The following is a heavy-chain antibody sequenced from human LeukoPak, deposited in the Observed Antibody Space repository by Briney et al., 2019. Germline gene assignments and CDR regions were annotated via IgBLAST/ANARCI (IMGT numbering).Heavy chain of an antibody. J-gene: IGHJ6*02. D-gene: IGHD3-16*01. CDR2: INDNGNVN. CDR3: ARGGGLDV. CDR1: GFTFSSYW. V-gene: IGHV3-7*03. Sequence: PGGSLRLSCAAFGFTFSSYWMNWARQAPGKGLEWVASINDNGNVNYYVDSVKGRVTISRGNAKNSLYLEMSNLRAEDTAVYFCARGGGLDVWGQGATVTVSS.